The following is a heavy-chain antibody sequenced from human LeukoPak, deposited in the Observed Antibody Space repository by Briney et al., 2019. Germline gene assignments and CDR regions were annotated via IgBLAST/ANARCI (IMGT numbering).Heavy chain of an antibody. J-gene: IGHJ4*02. CDR2: ISGTGGRT. D-gene: IGHD2-2*01. CDR3: AKEGGFQLPFDS. CDR1: GFTFTNYG. Sequence: GGSLRLSCVASGFTFTNYGIGWVRQAPGKGLEWVSAISGTGGRTYYADSAKGRLTISKDDSKNTLYLQMNSLRAEDTAVYYCAKEGGFQLPFDSWGQGTLVTVSS. V-gene: IGHV3-23*01.